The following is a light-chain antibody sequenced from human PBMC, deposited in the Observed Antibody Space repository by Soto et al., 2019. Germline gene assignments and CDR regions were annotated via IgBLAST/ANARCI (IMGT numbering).Light chain of an antibody. V-gene: IGLV2-14*03. CDR2: HVS. CDR1: MRDVGAYNL. J-gene: IGLJ1*01. Sequence: QSALTQPASVSGSPGQSITISCAGTMRDVGAYNLVSWYQQYPGKVPKLLIYHVSNRPSGVSNRFSGSKSGNTASLTISGLQAEDEADYFCTSFTSDNLYVFGTGTKVTVL. CDR3: TSFTSDNLYV.